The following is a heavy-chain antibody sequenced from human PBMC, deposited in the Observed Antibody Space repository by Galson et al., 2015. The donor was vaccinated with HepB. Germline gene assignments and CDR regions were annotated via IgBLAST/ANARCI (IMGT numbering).Heavy chain of an antibody. CDR2: ISSGSTNI. V-gene: IGHV3-21*01. CDR3: ARGLYCGTTTCADYFDS. D-gene: IGHD2-21*01. Sequence: SLRLSCAASGFTFSSYGMNWVRQAPGKGLEWVSSISSGSTNIHYADSVRGRFAISRDNAKNSLFLQMNSLRAEDTAVYYCARGLYCGTTTCADYFDSWGQGTPVTVSS. J-gene: IGHJ4*02. CDR1: GFTFSSYG.